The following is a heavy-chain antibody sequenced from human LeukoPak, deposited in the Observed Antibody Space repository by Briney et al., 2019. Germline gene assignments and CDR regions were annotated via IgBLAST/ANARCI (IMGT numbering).Heavy chain of an antibody. Sequence: ASVKVSCKASGYTFTSYGISWVRQAPGQGLEWMGWISAYNGNTNYAQKLQGRVTMTTDTPTSTAYMELSSLRSEDTAVYYCARGGLSMVRGVPFDYWGQGTLVTVSS. V-gene: IGHV1-18*04. J-gene: IGHJ4*02. CDR2: ISAYNGNT. CDR1: GYTFTSYG. CDR3: ARGGLSMVRGVPFDY. D-gene: IGHD3-10*01.